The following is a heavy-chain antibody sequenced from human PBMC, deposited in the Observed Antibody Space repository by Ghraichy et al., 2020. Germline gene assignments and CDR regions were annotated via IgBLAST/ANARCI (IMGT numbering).Heavy chain of an antibody. V-gene: IGHV3-13*01. CDR2: IGTAGDT. CDR1: GFTFSSYD. CDR3: ARGHRIAAADYGMDV. J-gene: IGHJ6*02. D-gene: IGHD6-13*01. Sequence: GGSLRLSCAASGFTFSSYDMHWVRQATGKGLEWVSAIGTAGDTYYPGSVKGRFTISRENAKNSLYLQMNSLRAGDTAVYYCARGHRIAAADYGMDVWGQGTTVTVSS.